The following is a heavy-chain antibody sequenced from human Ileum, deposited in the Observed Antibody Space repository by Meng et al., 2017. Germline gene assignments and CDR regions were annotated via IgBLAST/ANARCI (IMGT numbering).Heavy chain of an antibody. D-gene: IGHD3-3*01. Sequence: QVRLLVSGPGMVAPSQTISLSCIVSGVSSSSDVNYWRWIRQNPGKGLECLGYMYYSGSTYYNPSINTPITISLDTSKNQFSLRLDSVTAADTAVYFCARNDLAFWYFDLWGRGTLVTVSS. V-gene: IGHV4-31*01. CDR2: MYYSGST. J-gene: IGHJ2*01. CDR3: ARNDLAFWYFDL. CDR1: GVSSSSDVNY.